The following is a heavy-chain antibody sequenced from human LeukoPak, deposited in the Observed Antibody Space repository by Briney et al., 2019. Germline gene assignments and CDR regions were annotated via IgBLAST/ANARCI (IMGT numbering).Heavy chain of an antibody. Sequence: GGSLRLSCAASGFTFSANAMSWVRQAPGKGLEWVADIIDGGGLIYYADSVKGRFTISRDNSKNTLYLQMNNVRTEDTAVYFCAKLRGPRYGELFYDYWGQGTLVTVSS. J-gene: IGHJ4*02. D-gene: IGHD3-10*01. CDR1: GFTFSANA. CDR2: IIDGGGLI. CDR3: AKLRGPRYGELFYDY. V-gene: IGHV3-23*01.